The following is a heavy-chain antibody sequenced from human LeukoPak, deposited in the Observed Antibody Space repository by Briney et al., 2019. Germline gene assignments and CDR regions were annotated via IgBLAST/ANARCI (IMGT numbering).Heavy chain of an antibody. Sequence: SETLSLTCTVSGGSISSSSYYWGWIRQPPGKGLEWIGSIYYSGSTYYNPSLKSRVTISVDTSKDQFSLKLSSVTAADTAVYYCARDYYDSSENAFDIWGQGTMVTVSS. CDR3: ARDYYDSSENAFDI. CDR1: GGSISSSSYY. J-gene: IGHJ3*02. V-gene: IGHV4-39*07. CDR2: IYYSGST. D-gene: IGHD3-22*01.